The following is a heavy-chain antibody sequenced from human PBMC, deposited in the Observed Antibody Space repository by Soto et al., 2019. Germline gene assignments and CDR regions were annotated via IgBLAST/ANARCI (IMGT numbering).Heavy chain of an antibody. CDR1: GGSISSYY. D-gene: IGHD3-22*01. CDR2: IYYSGST. Sequence: SETLSLTCTVSGGSISSYYWSWIRQPPGKGLEWIGYIYYSGSTNYNPSLKSRVTISVDTSKNQFSLKLSSVTAADTAVYYCARDGAGDSSGYYPFDYWGQGTPVTVSS. CDR3: ARDGAGDSSGYYPFDY. J-gene: IGHJ4*02. V-gene: IGHV4-59*01.